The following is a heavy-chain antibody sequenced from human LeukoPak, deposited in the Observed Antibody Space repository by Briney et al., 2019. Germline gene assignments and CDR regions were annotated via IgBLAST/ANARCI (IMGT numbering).Heavy chain of an antibody. CDR3: GKEGGA. V-gene: IGHV3-23*01. CDR2: IGGRGGST. J-gene: IGHJ5*02. CDR1: GFTFSSHA. Sequence: GGSLRLSCAASGFTFSSHAMSWVRQAPGKGPEWVSAIGGRGGSTYYADSLGGRFTISRGNSKDMLYLQMNSLKVEDTATYYCGKEGGAWGQGTKVTVSS. D-gene: IGHD3-16*01.